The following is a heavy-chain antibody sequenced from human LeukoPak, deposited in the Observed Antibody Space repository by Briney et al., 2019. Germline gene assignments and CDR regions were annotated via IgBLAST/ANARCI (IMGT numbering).Heavy chain of an antibody. V-gene: IGHV3-7*01. Sequence: RESLRLSCPAYGFSSSSLWMSWVRQAPGEGLEWEANTKAEGSEKTYMSSVKDRLPISRDNAKNSLYLQMNSLRAEDMAVYYCARKDSSARAFDYWGQGTLVTVSS. CDR1: GFSSSSLW. J-gene: IGHJ4*02. CDR3: ARKDSSARAFDY. CDR2: TKAEGSEK. D-gene: IGHD3-22*01.